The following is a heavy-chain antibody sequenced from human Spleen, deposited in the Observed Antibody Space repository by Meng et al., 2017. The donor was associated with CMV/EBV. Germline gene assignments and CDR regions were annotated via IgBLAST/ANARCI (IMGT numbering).Heavy chain of an antibody. D-gene: IGHD1-1*01. V-gene: IGHV3-72*01. CDR1: GGSISSYY. CDR2: SRNKANRYTT. J-gene: IGHJ4*02. CDR3: VRGYNSFDS. Sequence: LSLTCTVSGGSISSYYWSWIRQPPGKGLEWIGRSRNKANRYTTEYAASVKGRFTVSRDESKNSLYLQMNSLKTEDTAVYYCVRGYNSFDSWGQGTLVTVSS.